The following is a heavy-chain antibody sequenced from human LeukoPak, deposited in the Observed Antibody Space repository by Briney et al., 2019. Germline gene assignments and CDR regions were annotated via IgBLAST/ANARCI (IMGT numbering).Heavy chain of an antibody. CDR1: GYTFTGYY. V-gene: IGHV1-2*02. Sequence: ASVKVSCTASGYTFTGYYMHWVRQAPPQGLEWMGWINPNSGGTNYAQKFQGRVTMTRDTSISTAYMELSRLRSDDTAVYYCAKTIAAAGIPRAWFDPWGQGTLVTVSS. CDR2: INPNSGGT. D-gene: IGHD6-13*01. CDR3: AKTIAAAGIPRAWFDP. J-gene: IGHJ5*02.